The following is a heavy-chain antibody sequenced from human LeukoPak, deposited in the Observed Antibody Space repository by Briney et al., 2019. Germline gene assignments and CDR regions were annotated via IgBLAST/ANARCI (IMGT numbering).Heavy chain of an antibody. CDR1: GFTFSSYS. D-gene: IGHD5-18*01. V-gene: IGHV3-21*01. J-gene: IGHJ4*02. Sequence: GGSLRLSCAASGFTFSSYSVNWVRQAPGKGLEWVSSISSSSSYIYYADSVKGRFTISRDNAKNSLYLQMNSLRAEDTAVYYCARDQRGYSYGPGGYWGQGTLVTVSS. CDR3: ARDQRGYSYGPGGY. CDR2: ISSSSSYI.